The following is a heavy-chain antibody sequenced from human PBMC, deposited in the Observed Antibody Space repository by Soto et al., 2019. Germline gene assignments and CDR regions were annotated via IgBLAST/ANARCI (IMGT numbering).Heavy chain of an antibody. D-gene: IGHD1-7*01. Sequence: QLQLQESGPGLVKPSETLSLTCTVSGDSINSGDYYWGWIRQPPGKGLEWMGSIHYSGSTYYNPSLKSRVTISVDTSKNQYSLRVTSVTAADTAVYYCARGTRPRQTVGDYWGQGALVTVSS. CDR2: IHYSGST. J-gene: IGHJ4*02. CDR1: GDSINSGDYY. V-gene: IGHV4-39*01. CDR3: ARGTRPRQTVGDY.